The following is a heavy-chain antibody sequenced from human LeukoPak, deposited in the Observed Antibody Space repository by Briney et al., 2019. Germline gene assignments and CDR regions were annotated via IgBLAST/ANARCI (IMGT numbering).Heavy chain of an antibody. V-gene: IGHV4-34*01. CDR3: ARGNDYSAAAEAFDI. CDR1: GGSFSGYY. J-gene: IGHJ3*02. CDR2: INHSGST. D-gene: IGHD4-4*01. Sequence: SETLSLTCAVYGGSFSGYYWSWIRQPPGKGLEWIGEINHSGSTNYNPSLKSRVTISVDTSKNQFSLKLSSVTAADTAVYYCARGNDYSAAAEAFDIWGQGTMVTVSS.